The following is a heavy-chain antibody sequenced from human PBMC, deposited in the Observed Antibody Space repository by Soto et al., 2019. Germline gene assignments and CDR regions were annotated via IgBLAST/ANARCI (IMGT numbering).Heavy chain of an antibody. D-gene: IGHD2-21*02. CDR1: GGSISSSSYF. CDR3: ARHPSDFWFDP. V-gene: IGHV4-39*01. Sequence: QLQLQESGPGLVKPSETLSLTCSVSGGSISSSSYFWGWIRQPPGKGLEWIGSIYYSGSTYYNPSLKGRXTXSXXTSKHQFSLTLSSVPAADTAVYYCARHPSDFWFDPWGQGTLVTVSS. CDR2: IYYSGST. J-gene: IGHJ5*02.